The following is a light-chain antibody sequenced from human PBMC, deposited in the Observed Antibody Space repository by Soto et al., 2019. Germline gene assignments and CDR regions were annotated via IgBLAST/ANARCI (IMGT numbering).Light chain of an antibody. Sequence: PGPLSLSPGERATLSCRASQSIYINSLAWYQHKRGQAPRLLIYAATVRATAVPDRFNGSGSGTDFALTISRLEPEDSAMYYCQQYGDSPFAFGPGTKVDIK. V-gene: IGKV3-20*01. CDR2: AAT. CDR3: QQYGDSPFA. CDR1: QSIYINS. J-gene: IGKJ3*01.